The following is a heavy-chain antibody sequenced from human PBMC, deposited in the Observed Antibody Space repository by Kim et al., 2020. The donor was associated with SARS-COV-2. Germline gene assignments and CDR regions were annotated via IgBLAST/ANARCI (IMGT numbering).Heavy chain of an antibody. V-gene: IGHV3-30*04. CDR1: GFTFSSYA. J-gene: IGHJ6*02. CDR3: ASITMVRGVPTNYYYYGMDV. CDR2: ISYDGSNK. Sequence: GGSLRLSCAASGFTFSSYAMHWVRQAPGKGLEWVAVISYDGSNKYYADSVKGRFTISTDNSKNTLYLQMNSLRAEDTAVYYCASITMVRGVPTNYYYYGMDVWGQGTTVTVSS. D-gene: IGHD3-10*01.